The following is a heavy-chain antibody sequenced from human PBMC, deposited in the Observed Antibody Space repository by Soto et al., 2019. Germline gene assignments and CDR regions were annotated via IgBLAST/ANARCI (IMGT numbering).Heavy chain of an antibody. CDR2: IFYSGNT. D-gene: IGHD2-8*01. J-gene: IGHJ5*02. CDR3: VRWWMYAPPFDP. CDR1: GGSISSYY. V-gene: IGHV4-59*12. Sequence: PSETLSLTCTVSGGSISSYYWSWIRQPPGKGLEWIGYIFYSGNTNYNPSLKSRVTISADTSKNQFSLKLSSVTAADTAVYYCVRWWMYAPPFDPWGQGPLVTVSS.